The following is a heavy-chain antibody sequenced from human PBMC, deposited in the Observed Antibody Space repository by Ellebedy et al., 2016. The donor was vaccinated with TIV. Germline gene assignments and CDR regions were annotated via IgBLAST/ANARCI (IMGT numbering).Heavy chain of an antibody. CDR3: ASSGYSHGSQFDY. Sequence: GGSLRLSCAASGFTFSDYYMSWIRQAPGKGLECISYISSGGSTTDYADSVKGRFTISRDNAKNSLSLQMNGLRAEDTAVYYCASSGYSHGSQFDYWGQGTLVTVSS. D-gene: IGHD5-18*01. CDR1: GFTFSDYY. J-gene: IGHJ4*02. CDR2: ISSGGSTT. V-gene: IGHV3-11*01.